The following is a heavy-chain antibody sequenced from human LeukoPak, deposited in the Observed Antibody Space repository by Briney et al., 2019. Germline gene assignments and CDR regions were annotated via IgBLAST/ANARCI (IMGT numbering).Heavy chain of an antibody. V-gene: IGHV4-59*08. CDR2: IYYSGST. CDR1: GGSISSYY. Sequence: SETLSLTCTVSGGSISSYYWSWIRQPPGKGLEWIGYIYYSGSTNYNPSLKSRVTISVDTSKNQFSLKLSSVTAADTAVYYCASGVYDSSGYLRDYWGQGTLVTVSS. J-gene: IGHJ4*02. CDR3: ASGVYDSSGYLRDY. D-gene: IGHD3-22*01.